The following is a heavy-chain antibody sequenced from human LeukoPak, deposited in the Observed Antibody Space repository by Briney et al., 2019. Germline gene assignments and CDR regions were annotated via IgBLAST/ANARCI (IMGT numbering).Heavy chain of an antibody. V-gene: IGHV1-8*03. CDR3: ARGYCSSTSCPYPPFDY. J-gene: IGHJ4*02. CDR2: MNPNNGNT. Sequence: ASVKVSCKASGDTFTSYDIHWVRQATGQGLEWMGWMNPNNGNTGYAQKFQGRVTITRDTSISTAYMELSSLRSEDTAVFYCARGYCSSTSCPYPPFDYWGQGTLVTVSS. CDR1: GDTFTSYD. D-gene: IGHD2-2*01.